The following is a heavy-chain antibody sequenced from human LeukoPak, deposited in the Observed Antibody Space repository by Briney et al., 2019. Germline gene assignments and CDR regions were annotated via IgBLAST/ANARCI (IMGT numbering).Heavy chain of an antibody. J-gene: IGHJ6*03. CDR3: ARGYCSSTSCLYYYYYYYMDV. CDR1: GFTFIDYY. CDR2: ISSSGSTI. Sequence: GGSLRLSCAASGFTFIDYYMTWIRQAPGKGLEWVSYISSSGSTIYYADSVKGRFTISRDNAKNSLYLQMNSLRAEDTAVYYCARGYCSSTSCLYYYYYYYMDVWGKGTTVTISS. V-gene: IGHV3-11*04. D-gene: IGHD2-2*01.